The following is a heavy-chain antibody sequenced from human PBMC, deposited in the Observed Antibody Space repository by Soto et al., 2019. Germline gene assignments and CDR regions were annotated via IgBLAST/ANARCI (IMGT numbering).Heavy chain of an antibody. J-gene: IGHJ6*02. D-gene: IGHD3-16*01. Sequence: QVQLVQSGDEVKKPGASVKVSCKSSGYIFVNYGIAWVRQAPGQGLEWMGWISPYSGNTHSASKVQGRLTMTTDTSTSTAYMDLGSLTSDDTAVYYCVMVDNYVTPTPQDVWGQGTTVTVSS. V-gene: IGHV1-18*01. CDR2: ISPYSGNT. CDR3: VMVDNYVTPTPQDV. CDR1: GYIFVNYG.